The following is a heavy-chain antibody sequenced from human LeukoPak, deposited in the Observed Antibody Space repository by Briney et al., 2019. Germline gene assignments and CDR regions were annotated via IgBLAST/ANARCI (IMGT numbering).Heavy chain of an antibody. V-gene: IGHV4-31*03. CDR3: ASGRELTATSPF. J-gene: IGHJ4*02. Sequence: PSQTLSLTCTVSGGSISSGDYYWSWIRQHPGKGLEWIGYIYYSGSTYYNPSLKSRVTISVDTSKNQFSLDLNSVTAADTAVYYCASGRELTATSPFWGQGTLVTVSS. D-gene: IGHD1-7*01. CDR2: IYYSGST. CDR1: GGSISSGDYY.